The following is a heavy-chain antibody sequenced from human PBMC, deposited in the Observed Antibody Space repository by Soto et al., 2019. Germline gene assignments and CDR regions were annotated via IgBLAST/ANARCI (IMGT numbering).Heavy chain of an antibody. CDR2: AIPMLETS. CDR1: GGTINKYA. V-gene: IGHV1-69*08. J-gene: IGHJ4*02. Sequence: QVHLVQSGAEVQEPGSSVKVSCRTSGGTINKYAVNWVRQAPGQGLEWMGRAIPMLETSKIAQKFRGRVTISADKSTGTAYVEVNSLKSEDTAVYYCATGVVRHGSSSVAFDSWGQGNLVTVPS. CDR3: ATGVVRHGSSSVAFDS. D-gene: IGHD6-6*01.